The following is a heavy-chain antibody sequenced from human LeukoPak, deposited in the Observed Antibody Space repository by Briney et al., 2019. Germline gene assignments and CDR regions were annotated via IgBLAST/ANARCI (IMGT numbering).Heavy chain of an antibody. CDR3: ARDFVRYYDSSGYYYGY. Sequence: AASVKVSCKASGYTFTGYYMHWVRQAPGQGLEWMGWINPNSGGTNYAQKFQGRVTMTRDTSISTAYMELRRLRSDDTAVYYCARDFVRYYDSSGYYYGYWGQGTLVTVSS. J-gene: IGHJ4*02. V-gene: IGHV1-2*02. CDR1: GYTFTGYY. CDR2: INPNSGGT. D-gene: IGHD3-22*01.